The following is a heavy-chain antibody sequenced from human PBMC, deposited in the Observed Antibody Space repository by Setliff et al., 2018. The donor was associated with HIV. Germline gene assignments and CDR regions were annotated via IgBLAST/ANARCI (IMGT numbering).Heavy chain of an antibody. CDR1: GGTFTSYV. V-gene: IGHV1-69*10. CDR3: ARPQWELGVDYYGMDV. CDR2: IIPILGIA. D-gene: IGHD1-26*01. J-gene: IGHJ6*02. Sequence: SVKVSCKASGGTFTSYVISWVRQAPGQGLEWMGEIIPILGIASYSQKFQGRVTITADKSTSTAYMELSSLRSEDTAVYYCARPQWELGVDYYGMDVWGQGTTVTVSS.